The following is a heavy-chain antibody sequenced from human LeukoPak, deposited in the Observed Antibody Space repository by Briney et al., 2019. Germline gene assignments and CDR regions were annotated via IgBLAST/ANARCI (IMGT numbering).Heavy chain of an antibody. CDR3: ARGGDYGDFVDY. Sequence: GRSLRLSCAASGFTFSSYSMNWVRQAPGKGLEWVSSISSSSSYIYYADSVKGRFTISRDNAKNSLYLQMNSLRAEDTAVYYCARGGDYGDFVDYWGQGTLVTVSS. V-gene: IGHV3-21*01. CDR2: ISSSSSYI. D-gene: IGHD4-17*01. CDR1: GFTFSSYS. J-gene: IGHJ4*02.